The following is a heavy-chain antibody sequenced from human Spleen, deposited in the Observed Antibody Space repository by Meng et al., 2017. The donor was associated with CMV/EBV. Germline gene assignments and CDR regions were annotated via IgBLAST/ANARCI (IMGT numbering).Heavy chain of an antibody. CDR1: EMTFSDYC. V-gene: IGHV3-11*04. Sequence: GESLKISCAASEMTFSDYCMTWIRQAPGKGLEWISYISSSGSTIYYADSVKGRFTMSRDNAKKSLYLQMNSLRAEDTAVYYCARDWGGIDYWGQGTLVTVSS. CDR2: ISSSGSTI. J-gene: IGHJ4*02. D-gene: IGHD2-21*01. CDR3: ARDWGGIDY.